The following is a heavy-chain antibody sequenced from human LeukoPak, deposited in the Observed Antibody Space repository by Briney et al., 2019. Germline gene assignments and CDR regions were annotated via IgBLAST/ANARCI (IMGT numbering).Heavy chain of an antibody. V-gene: IGHV4-59*01. CDR3: ARAVGSGVASDY. Sequence: SETLSLTCTVSGGSFRGYYWSWIRQPPGKGLEWIGYMYYSESSNYNPSLKSRVTISVDTSKNQVSLKLSSVTAADTAVYYCARAVGSGVASDYWGQGTLVTASS. J-gene: IGHJ4*02. CDR2: MYYSESS. CDR1: GGSFRGYY. D-gene: IGHD6-19*01.